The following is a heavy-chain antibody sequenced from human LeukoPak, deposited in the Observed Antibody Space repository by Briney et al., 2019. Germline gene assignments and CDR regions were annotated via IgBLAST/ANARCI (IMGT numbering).Heavy chain of an antibody. D-gene: IGHD3-16*02. CDR1: GYTFTGYY. V-gene: IGHV1-2*06. CDR3: ARGGVYDYVWGSYRQPDF. CDR2: INPNSGGT. J-gene: IGHJ4*02. Sequence: ASVKVSCKASGYTFTGYYMHWVRQAPGQGLEWMGRINPNSGGTNYAQKFQGRVTMTRDTSNSTAYMELSRLRSDDTAVYYCARGGVYDYVWGSYRQPDFWGQGTLVTVSS.